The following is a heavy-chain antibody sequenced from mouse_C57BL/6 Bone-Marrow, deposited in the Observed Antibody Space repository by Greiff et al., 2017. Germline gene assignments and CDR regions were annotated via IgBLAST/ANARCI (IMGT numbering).Heavy chain of an antibody. D-gene: IGHD3-1*01. V-gene: IGHV3-6*01. CDR3: AREGGYHYWYFDV. J-gene: IGHJ1*03. Sequence: ESGPGLVKPSQSLSLTCSVTGYSITSGYYWNWIRQFPGNKLEWMGYISYDGSNNYNPSLKNRISITRDTSKNQFFLKLNSVTTEDTATYYCAREGGYHYWYFDVWGTGTTVTVSS. CDR2: ISYDGSN. CDR1: GYSITSGYY.